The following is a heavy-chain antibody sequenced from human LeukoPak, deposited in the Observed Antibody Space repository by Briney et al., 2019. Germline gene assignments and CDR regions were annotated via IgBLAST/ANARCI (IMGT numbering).Heavy chain of an antibody. D-gene: IGHD6-13*01. CDR2: INPNSGGT. CDR1: GYTFTDYY. V-gene: IGHV1-2*02. Sequence: ASVKVSCKASGYTFTDYYMHWVRQAPGQGLEWMGWINPNSGGTNYAQKFQGRVTMTRDTSISTAYMELSRLRSDDTAVYYCARDSSSWYGWFDPWGQGTLVTVSS. J-gene: IGHJ5*02. CDR3: ARDSSSWYGWFDP.